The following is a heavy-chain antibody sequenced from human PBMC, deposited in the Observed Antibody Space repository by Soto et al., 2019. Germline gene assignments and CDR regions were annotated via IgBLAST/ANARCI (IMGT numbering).Heavy chain of an antibody. D-gene: IGHD3-10*01. CDR3: AREFTGRVRGVITHYYYYMDV. Sequence: ASVKVSCKASGYTFTGYYMHWVRQAPGQGLEWMGWINPNSGGTNYAQKFQGWVTMTRDTSISTAYMELSRLRSDDTAVYYCAREFTGRVRGVITHYYYYMDVWGKGTTVTVSS. CDR1: GYTFTGYY. V-gene: IGHV1-2*04. CDR2: INPNSGGT. J-gene: IGHJ6*03.